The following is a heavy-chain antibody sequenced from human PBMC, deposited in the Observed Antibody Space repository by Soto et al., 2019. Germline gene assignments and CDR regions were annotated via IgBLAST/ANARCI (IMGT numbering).Heavy chain of an antibody. D-gene: IGHD3-10*01. V-gene: IGHV4-31*03. Sequence: QVQLQESGPGLVKPSQTLSLTCTVSGGSVSSGSYYWSWVRQHPGKGLEWIGYIYYTGSTHYNPSLKSRVTISVDSSKIQFSLKLSSVTAADTAVYYCARVKTGMGSGSYYLSHWYFDFWGRGTLVTVSS. CDR3: ARVKTGMGSGSYYLSHWYFDF. CDR1: GGSVSSGSYY. J-gene: IGHJ2*01. CDR2: IYYTGST.